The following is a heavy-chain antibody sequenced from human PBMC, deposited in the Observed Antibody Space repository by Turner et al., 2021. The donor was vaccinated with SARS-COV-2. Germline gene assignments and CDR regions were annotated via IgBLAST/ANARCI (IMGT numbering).Heavy chain of an antibody. CDR3: ARAPSQYCTYGTCYEGFFDY. V-gene: IGHV1-2*06. CDR2: INPKNVDT. J-gene: IGHJ4*02. D-gene: IGHD2-15*01. CDR1: GYRFSDYY. Sequence: QVQLVQSGYEVKRPGASVQVSCKASGYRFSDYYIHWVRQAPGQGLEWVGRINPKNVDTHFPPNFRGRVTMTRDTSISTVYMELTRLRSDDTAVYYCARAPSQYCTYGTCYEGFFDYWGQGSLVTVSS.